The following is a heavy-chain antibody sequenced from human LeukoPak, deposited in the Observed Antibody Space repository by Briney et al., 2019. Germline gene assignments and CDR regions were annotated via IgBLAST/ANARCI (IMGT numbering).Heavy chain of an antibody. V-gene: IGHV3-23*01. Sequence: PGGSLRLSCAASGFTFSSYAMSWVRQAPGKGLEWVSAISGSGGSTYYADSVKGRFTISRDNAKNSLYLQMNSLRAEDTAVYYCARIAVAGPGGYWGQGTLVTVSS. J-gene: IGHJ4*02. CDR3: ARIAVAGPGGY. CDR2: ISGSGGST. D-gene: IGHD6-19*01. CDR1: GFTFSSYA.